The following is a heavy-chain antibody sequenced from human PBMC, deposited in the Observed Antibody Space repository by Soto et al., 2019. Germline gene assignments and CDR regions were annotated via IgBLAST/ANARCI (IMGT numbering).Heavy chain of an antibody. J-gene: IGHJ4*02. CDR1: GYIFTTYW. CDR3: ARQWNFDY. Sequence: EVQLVQSGAEVKTPGESLKISCKASGYIFTTYWIAWVRQMPGKGLEWIGIINPTDSDTRYSQSFQGQVTISADKSISTTSLQWSSLKASDTAIYYCARQWNFDYWGQGTLVTVSS. V-gene: IGHV5-51*01. D-gene: IGHD5-12*01. CDR2: INPTDSDT.